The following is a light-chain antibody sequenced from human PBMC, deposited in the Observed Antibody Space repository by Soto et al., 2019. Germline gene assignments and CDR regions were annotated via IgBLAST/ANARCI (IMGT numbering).Light chain of an antibody. Sequence: EIVMTQSPATLSVSPGARAPLSCRASQRVSSDLAWYQQKPGQAPRLLIYGASTRATGIPDRFSGSGFGTEFTLTISSLQSEDSAVYYCQQYNNWPSLTFGGGTKVDI. CDR1: QRVSSD. CDR2: GAS. V-gene: IGKV3-15*01. CDR3: QQYNNWPSLT. J-gene: IGKJ4*01.